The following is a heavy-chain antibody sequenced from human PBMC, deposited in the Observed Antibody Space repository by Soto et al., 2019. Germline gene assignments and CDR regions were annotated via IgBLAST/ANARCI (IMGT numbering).Heavy chain of an antibody. V-gene: IGHV3-23*01. CDR1: GFTFSSDA. Sequence: CAASGFTFSSDAMSWVRQAPGKGLEWVSIISGSGERTYCADSVKGRFTISRDNSRNTLSLQMNSLRAEDTAVYYCARDTWARRTYYYDTSDTSWGQGTLVTVSS. CDR2: ISGSGERT. D-gene: IGHD3-22*01. CDR3: ARDTWARRTYYYDTSDTS. J-gene: IGHJ5*02.